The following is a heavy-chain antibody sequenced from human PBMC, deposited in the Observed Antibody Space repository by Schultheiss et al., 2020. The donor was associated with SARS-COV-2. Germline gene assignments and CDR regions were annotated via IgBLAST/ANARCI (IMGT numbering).Heavy chain of an antibody. CDR2: INHSGST. CDR3: ASNNYYDSSGYYYVPDWYFDL. V-gene: IGHV4-61*05. CDR1: GGSISSSSYY. Sequence: GSLRLSCTVSGGSISSSSYYWGWIRQPAGKGLEWIGEINHSGSTNYNPSLKSRVTMSVDTSKNQFSLKLSSVTAADTAVYYCASNNYYDSSGYYYVPDWYFDLWGRGTLVTVSS. J-gene: IGHJ2*01. D-gene: IGHD3-22*01.